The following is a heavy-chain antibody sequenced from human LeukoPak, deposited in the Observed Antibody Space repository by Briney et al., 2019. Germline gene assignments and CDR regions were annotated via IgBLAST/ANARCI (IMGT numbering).Heavy chain of an antibody. J-gene: IGHJ4*02. V-gene: IGHV3-23*01. Sequence: GGSLRLSCVVSGFTFSSYAMSWVRQAPGKGLEWVSAISGSGDSTYYAEFVKRRFTISRDTFKNTVHLQMNSLRDVDTAIYYCAKGVTYGYYFDSWGQGTLVTVSS. CDR3: AKGVTYGYYFDS. CDR1: GFTFSSYA. D-gene: IGHD4-17*01. CDR2: ISGSGDST.